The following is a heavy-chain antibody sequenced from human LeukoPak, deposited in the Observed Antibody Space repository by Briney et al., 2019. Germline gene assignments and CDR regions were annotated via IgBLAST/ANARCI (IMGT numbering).Heavy chain of an antibody. CDR1: GVSISSGSFD. CDR2: IYTNENT. Sequence: PSETLSLTCTVFGVSISSGSFDWGWIRQPGGKGLEWIERIYTNENTYYNPSLKSRVSMSVHTSKNQFSLKLSSVTAADTAVYYCVRDDYDSSTYYGAFWFDPWGQGILVTVAS. D-gene: IGHD3-22*01. J-gene: IGHJ5*02. V-gene: IGHV4-61*02. CDR3: VRDDYDSSTYYGAFWFDP.